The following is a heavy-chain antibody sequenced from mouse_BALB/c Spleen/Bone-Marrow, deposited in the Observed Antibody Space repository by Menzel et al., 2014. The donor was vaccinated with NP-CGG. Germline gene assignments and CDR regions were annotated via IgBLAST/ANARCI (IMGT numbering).Heavy chain of an antibody. D-gene: IGHD2-4*01. CDR1: GYTFTSYY. CDR3: ARDDYDY. CDR2: IFPGNFYT. V-gene: IGHV1S56*01. Sequence: VQGVESGPELVKPGASVRISCKASGYTFTSYYIHRVKQKPGQGLEWIGWIFPGNFYTKFNENFKGRATLTADKSSSTAYMHLSSLTSEDSAVYFCARDDYDYWGQGTTLTVSS. J-gene: IGHJ2*01.